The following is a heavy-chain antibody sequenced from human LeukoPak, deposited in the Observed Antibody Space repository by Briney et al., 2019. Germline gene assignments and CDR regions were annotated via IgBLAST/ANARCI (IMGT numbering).Heavy chain of an antibody. D-gene: IGHD3-22*01. Sequence: GGSLRLSCAASGFILGSYGMSWVRQAPGKGLEWVSAISGGGGLTYYADSVKGRFTISRDNSKNTLYLQMNSLRAEDTALYYCAKGLYYDSSVFDYWGQGTLVTVSS. V-gene: IGHV3-23*01. CDR1: GFILGSYG. CDR3: AKGLYYDSSVFDY. CDR2: ISGGGGLT. J-gene: IGHJ4*02.